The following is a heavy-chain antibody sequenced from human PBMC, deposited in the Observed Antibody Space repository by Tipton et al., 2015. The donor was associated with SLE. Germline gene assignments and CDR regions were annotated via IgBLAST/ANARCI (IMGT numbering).Heavy chain of an antibody. CDR1: GYTFTGFH. V-gene: IGHV1-2*02. Sequence: QLVQSGAEVKKPGASVKVSCKASGYTFTGFHVHWVRQAPGQGLEWMGWINPNSGGTNYAQKFQGRVIMTSDTSINTAYMELRRLRSDDTAVYYCARGASGQQVGYLDYWGQGTLVTVSS. CDR3: ARGASGQQVGYLDY. D-gene: IGHD6-13*01. J-gene: IGHJ4*02. CDR2: INPNSGGT.